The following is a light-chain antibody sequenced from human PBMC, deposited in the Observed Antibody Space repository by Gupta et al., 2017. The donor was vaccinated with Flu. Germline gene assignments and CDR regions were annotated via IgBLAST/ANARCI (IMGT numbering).Light chain of an antibody. V-gene: IGLV3-1*01. Sequence: GQAATLTCYGKDLQKKAVGWDQQKPGTPPMLVIEQDTKRPSRIPDRFSGSGSGTTATLTIRGIQASDEADYHCTVWDSATNHCVFGGGTKLTVL. CDR2: QDT. J-gene: IGLJ3*02. CDR3: TVWDSATNHCV. CDR1: DLQKKA.